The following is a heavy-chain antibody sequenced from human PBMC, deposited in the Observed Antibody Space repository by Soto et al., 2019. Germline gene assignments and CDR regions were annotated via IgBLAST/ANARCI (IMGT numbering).Heavy chain of an antibody. Sequence: PWETLSLTCAVSGGSISSSKWWSWVRQPPGKGLEWIGEIYDSGSINYNPSLKSRVTISVDKSKNQFSLRVRAVTAADTAVYYCATPIFGMITYWWNDAFDIWGQGTMVTVSS. CDR3: ATPIFGMITYWWNDAFDI. CDR2: IYDSGSI. D-gene: IGHD3-3*01. CDR1: GGSISSSKW. V-gene: IGHV4-4*02. J-gene: IGHJ3*02.